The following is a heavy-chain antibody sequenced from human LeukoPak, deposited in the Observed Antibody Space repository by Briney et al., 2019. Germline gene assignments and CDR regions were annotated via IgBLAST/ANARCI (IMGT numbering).Heavy chain of an antibody. D-gene: IGHD6-19*01. J-gene: IGHJ6*03. CDR1: GGSISTTSYY. V-gene: IGHV4-39*01. Sequence: PSETLSLTCTVSGGSISTTSYYWGWIRQPPGKGLEWIGSIHSSGSTDYNPSLKSRVTISVDTSKNQFSLKLSSVTAADTAVYYCARRCRVYSSGPSHKAYYYYYMDVWGKGTTVTISS. CDR3: ARRCRVYSSGPSHKAYYYYYMDV. CDR2: IHSSGST.